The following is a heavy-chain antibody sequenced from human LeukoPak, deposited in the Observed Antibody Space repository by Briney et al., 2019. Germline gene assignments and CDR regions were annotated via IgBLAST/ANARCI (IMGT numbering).Heavy chain of an antibody. CDR1: GFTFSSYA. J-gene: IGHJ4*02. CDR3: AKGDVGTMVRGVIISSTFDY. V-gene: IGHV3-23*01. Sequence: GGSLRLSCAASGFTFSSYAMSWVRQAPGKGLEWVSAISGSGGSTYYADSVKGRFTISRDNSKNTLYLQMNSLRAEDTAVYYCAKGDVGTMVRGVIISSTFDYWGQGTLVTVPS. D-gene: IGHD3-10*01. CDR2: ISGSGGST.